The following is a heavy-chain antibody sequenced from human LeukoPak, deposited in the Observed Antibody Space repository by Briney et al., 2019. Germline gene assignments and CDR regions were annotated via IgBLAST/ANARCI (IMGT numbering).Heavy chain of an antibody. J-gene: IGHJ5*02. CDR1: GYSFTSYW. D-gene: IGHD6-13*01. CDR2: IYPGDSDT. CDR3: ARRSAGYSSSWNLYNWFDP. V-gene: IGHV5-51*01. Sequence: GESLKISCKGSGYSFTSYWIGWVRQMPGKGLEWMGIIYPGDSDTRYSPSFQGQVTTSADKSISTAYLQWSSLKASDTAMYYCARRSAGYSSSWNLYNWFDPWGQGTLVTVSS.